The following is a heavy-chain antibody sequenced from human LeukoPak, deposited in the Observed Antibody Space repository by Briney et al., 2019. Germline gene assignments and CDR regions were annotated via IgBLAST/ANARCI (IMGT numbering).Heavy chain of an antibody. CDR2: INPNSGGT. CDR3: ARLIYTGYCSTRWFDP. J-gene: IGHJ5*02. Sequence: GYTFTGYYMHWVRQAPGQGLEWMGWINPNSGGTNYAQKFQGRVTMTRDTSINTAYMELSRLRSDDTAVYYCARLIYTGYCSTRWFDPWGQGTLVTVSS. V-gene: IGHV1-2*02. D-gene: IGHD2-2*01. CDR1: GYTFTGYY.